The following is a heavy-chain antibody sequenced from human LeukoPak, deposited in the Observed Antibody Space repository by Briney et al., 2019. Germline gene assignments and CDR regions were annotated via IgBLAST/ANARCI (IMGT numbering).Heavy chain of an antibody. D-gene: IGHD3-22*01. V-gene: IGHV3-74*01. J-gene: IGHJ1*01. CDR1: GFTFSSYW. CDR3: ARAPSEIGGYYPEYFRH. CDR2: IKSDGST. Sequence: PGRSLRLSCAASGFTFSSYWMHWVRQAAGNGLVWVSRIKSDGSTRYADSAKGRFTISRDNAKNTVSLQKNSLRAEDTGVYYCARAPSEIGGYYPEYFRHWGQGTLVTVSP.